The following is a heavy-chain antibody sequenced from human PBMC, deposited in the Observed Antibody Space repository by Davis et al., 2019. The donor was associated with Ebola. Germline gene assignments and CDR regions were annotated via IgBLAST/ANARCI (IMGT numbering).Heavy chain of an antibody. V-gene: IGHV3-66*01. J-gene: IGHJ6*02. CDR1: GFTVSSNY. Sequence: GESLKISCAASGFTVSSNYMSWVRQAPGKGLEWVSVIYSGGSTYYADSVKGRFTISRDNSKNTLYLQMNSLRAEDTAVYYCARVLITGTAMIRYYYGMDVWGQGTMVTVSS. CDR3: ARVLITGTAMIRYYYGMDV. D-gene: IGHD5-18*01. CDR2: IYSGGST.